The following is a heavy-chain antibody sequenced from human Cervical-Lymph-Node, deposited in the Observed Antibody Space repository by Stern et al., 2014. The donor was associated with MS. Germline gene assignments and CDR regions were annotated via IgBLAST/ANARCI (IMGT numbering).Heavy chain of an antibody. J-gene: IGHJ5*02. Sequence: VQLVQSGAEVKHPGASVTVSCQASGVSFTGDYMHWVRQAPGQGLEWMGRITLSRGDTSYAQQVQGRITMTRDTSTTTAYMELSRLRSDDTAVYDCVRDGHRYDFSAWGQGTLVTVSA. CDR2: ITLSRGDT. D-gene: IGHD3-3*01. V-gene: IGHV1-2*06. CDR1: GVSFTGDY. CDR3: VRDGHRYDFSA.